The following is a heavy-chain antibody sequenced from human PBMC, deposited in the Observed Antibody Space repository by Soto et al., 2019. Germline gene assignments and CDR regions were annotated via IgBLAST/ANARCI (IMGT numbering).Heavy chain of an antibody. D-gene: IGHD3-16*01. V-gene: IGHV3-33*01. CDR1: GFTFSSYG. Sequence: GGSLRLSCAASGFTFSSYGMHWVRQAPGKGLEWVAFIWYDGSNKYYADSVKGRFTISRDNSKNTLYLHMNSLRAEDTAVYYCARGYEYIWGSFSPLVYCGQVTSGTVSS. J-gene: IGHJ4*02. CDR2: IWYDGSNK. CDR3: ARGYEYIWGSFSPLVY.